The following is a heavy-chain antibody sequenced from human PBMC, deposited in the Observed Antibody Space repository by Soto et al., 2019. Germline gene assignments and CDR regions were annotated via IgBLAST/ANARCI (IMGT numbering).Heavy chain of an antibody. Sequence: QVQLQESGPGLVKPSQTLSLTCTVSGGSISSGGYYWSWIRQHPGKGLEWIGYSYYSGGTYYNPSLKSRVTISVDTSKNPFSLKLSSVTAADTAVYYCARDTPYYDVWSGYFSGYYGMDVWGQGTTVTVS. D-gene: IGHD3-3*01. CDR1: GGSISSGGYY. V-gene: IGHV4-31*03. CDR2: SYYSGGT. CDR3: ARDTPYYDVWSGYFSGYYGMDV. J-gene: IGHJ6*02.